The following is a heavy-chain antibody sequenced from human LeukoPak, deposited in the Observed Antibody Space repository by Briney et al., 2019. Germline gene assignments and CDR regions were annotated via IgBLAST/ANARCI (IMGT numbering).Heavy chain of an antibody. Sequence: GASVKVSYKASGYTFTGYYMHWVRQAPGQGLEWRGWFNPNSGGTNYAQTFQGRVTMTRATSISTADLELSRLRSDDTAVYYCARVERFRATVDYWGQGTLVTVSS. CDR1: GYTFTGYY. CDR3: ARVERFRATVDY. V-gene: IGHV1-2*02. D-gene: IGHD1-26*01. CDR2: FNPNSGGT. J-gene: IGHJ4*02.